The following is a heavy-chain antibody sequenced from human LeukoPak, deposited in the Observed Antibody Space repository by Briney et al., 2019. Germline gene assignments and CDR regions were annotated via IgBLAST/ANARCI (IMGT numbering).Heavy chain of an antibody. J-gene: IGHJ5*02. CDR3: AGEPYGGNSDWWLDP. CDR1: GFTFNDHG. V-gene: IGHV3-33*01. Sequence: PGRSLRLSCAASGFTFNDHGMHWVRQAPGKGLEWVALIWYDGINKYYADSVKGRFTISRGNSKNTLYLQMNSLRVEDTAVYYCAGEPYGGNSDWWLDPWGQGTLVTVSS. CDR2: IWYDGINK. D-gene: IGHD4-23*01.